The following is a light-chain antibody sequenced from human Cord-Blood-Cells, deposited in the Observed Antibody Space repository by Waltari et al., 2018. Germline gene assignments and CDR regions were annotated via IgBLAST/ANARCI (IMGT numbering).Light chain of an antibody. CDR2: GAS. CDR3: QQYNNWPPTWT. Sequence: EIVMTQSPATLSVSPGERATLSCRASQSVSSNLAWYQQKPGQAPRLLIYGASTRATGIPARFSGSGSGTEFTLTISSLQSEDFAVYYCQQYNNWPPTWTFGQGP. V-gene: IGKV3-15*01. CDR1: QSVSSN. J-gene: IGKJ1*01.